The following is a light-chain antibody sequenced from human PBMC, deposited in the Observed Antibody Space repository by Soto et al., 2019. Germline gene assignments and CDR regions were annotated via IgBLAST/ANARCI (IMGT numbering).Light chain of an antibody. CDR2: LGS. CDR3: MQALQTPWT. J-gene: IGKJ1*01. Sequence: DIVMTQSPLSLPVTPGEAASISCRSSQSVLNSDGYNRMDWYLQKPGRSPQLLIYLGSNRASGVTERFSGSGSGTDFTLTISRVEAEDVGVYYCMQALQTPWTFGQGTKVEIK. CDR1: QSVLNSDGYNR. V-gene: IGKV2-28*01.